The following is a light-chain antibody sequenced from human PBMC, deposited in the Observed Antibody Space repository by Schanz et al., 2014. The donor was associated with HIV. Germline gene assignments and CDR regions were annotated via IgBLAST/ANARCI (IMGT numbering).Light chain of an antibody. V-gene: IGKV3-15*01. CDR3: QQYNNWPPYT. J-gene: IGKJ2*01. Sequence: TQSPGTLSLSPGERATLFCRASQSVSSNLAWYQHKPGQAPRLLIHGTSSRATDIPARFSGSGSGSDFTLTISSLQSEDFAVYYCQQYNNWPPYTFGQGTKLEIK. CDR2: GTS. CDR1: QSVSSN.